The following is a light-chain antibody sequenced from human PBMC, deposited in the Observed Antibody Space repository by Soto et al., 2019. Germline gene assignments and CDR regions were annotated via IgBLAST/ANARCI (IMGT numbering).Light chain of an antibody. CDR2: GAV. V-gene: IGKV3-20*01. Sequence: ENVLTESPGTLSLSPGETATLSCRASQSVTANYLAWYQQKPGQAPRLLIFGAVNRATGIPDRISGSGSGTDFTLTICGLEPEDVAVYYCHQYGATPYTFDQGTHLEIK. J-gene: IGKJ2*01. CDR3: HQYGATPYT. CDR1: QSVTANY.